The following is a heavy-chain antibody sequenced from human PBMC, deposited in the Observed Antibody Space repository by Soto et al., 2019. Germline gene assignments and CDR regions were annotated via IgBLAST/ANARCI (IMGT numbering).Heavy chain of an antibody. V-gene: IGHV4-59*01. Sequence: SETLSLTCTVSGGSISSYYWSWIRQAPGKGLEWIGYIYYSGSTNYNPSLKSRVTISVDTSKNQFSLKLSSVTAADTAVYYCARVGERGPEDIAARLFWFDPWGQGTLVTVSS. J-gene: IGHJ5*02. D-gene: IGHD6-6*01. CDR2: IYYSGST. CDR1: GGSISSYY. CDR3: ARVGERGPEDIAARLFWFDP.